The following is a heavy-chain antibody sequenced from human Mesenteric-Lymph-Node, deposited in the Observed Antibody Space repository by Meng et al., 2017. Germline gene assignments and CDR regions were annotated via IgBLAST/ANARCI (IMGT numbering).Heavy chain of an antibody. D-gene: IGHD1-26*01. V-gene: IGHV3-33*01. CDR1: GFTFSSYG. Sequence: GGSLRLSCAASGFTFSSYGMHWVRQAPGKGLEWVAVIWYDGSNKYYADSVKDRFTISRENSKNTLYLQMNSLRAEDTAVYYCARDYSGSYSIDDWGQGTTVTVSS. CDR2: IWYDGSNK. CDR3: ARDYSGSYSIDD. J-gene: IGHJ6*02.